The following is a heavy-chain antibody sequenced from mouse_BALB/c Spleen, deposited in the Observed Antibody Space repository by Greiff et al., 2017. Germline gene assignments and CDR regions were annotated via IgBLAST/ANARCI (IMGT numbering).Heavy chain of an antibody. Sequence: EVKLVESGGGLVKPGGSLKLSCAASGFTFSSYTMSWVRQTPEKRLEWVATISSGGGNTYYPDSVKGRFTISRDNAKNNLYLQMSSLRSEDTALYYCARWPYGNYVAWFAYWGQGTLVTVSA. CDR1: GFTFSSYT. J-gene: IGHJ3*01. CDR3: ARWPYGNYVAWFAY. CDR2: ISSGGGNT. D-gene: IGHD2-1*01. V-gene: IGHV5-9*03.